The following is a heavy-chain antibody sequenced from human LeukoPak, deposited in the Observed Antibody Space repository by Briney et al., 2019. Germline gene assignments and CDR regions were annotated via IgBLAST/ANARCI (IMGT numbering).Heavy chain of an antibody. Sequence: SETLSLTCTVSGGSISSGDYYWSWIRQPPGKGLEWIGEINHSGSTNYNPSLKSRVTISVDTSKNQFSLKLSSVTAADTAVYYCARVPPYCSGGSCYYYYYGMDVWGQGTTVTVSS. CDR1: GGSISSGDYY. J-gene: IGHJ6*02. CDR2: INHSGST. V-gene: IGHV4-39*07. D-gene: IGHD2-15*01. CDR3: ARVPPYCSGGSCYYYYYGMDV.